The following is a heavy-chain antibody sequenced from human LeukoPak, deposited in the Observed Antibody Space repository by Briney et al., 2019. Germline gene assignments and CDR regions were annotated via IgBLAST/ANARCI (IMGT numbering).Heavy chain of an antibody. V-gene: IGHV4-39*01. CDR3: ARALYCTNGVCYNPNWFDP. CDR1: GGSISSSSSY. CDR2: IYYSGST. J-gene: IGHJ5*02. D-gene: IGHD2-8*01. Sequence: PSETLSLTCTVSGGSISSSSSYWGWIRQPPGKGLEWIGSIYYSGSTYYNPSLKSRVTISVDTSKNQFSLKLSSVTAADTAVYYCARALYCTNGVCYNPNWFDPWGQGTLVTVSS.